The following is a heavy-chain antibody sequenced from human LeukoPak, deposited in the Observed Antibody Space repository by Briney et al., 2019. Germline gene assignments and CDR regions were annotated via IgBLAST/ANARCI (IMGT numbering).Heavy chain of an antibody. CDR2: VKSDGTAT. CDR1: AFTFSSHL. V-gene: IGHV3-74*01. Sequence: GGSLRLSCAASAFTFSSHLMHWVRQAQGTGLVWVSSVKSDGTATNYADSVKGRFTISRDNAKNTLYLQMNSLRVEDTAVYYCVRKFATGDWGQGTLVTVSS. CDR3: VRKFATGD. D-gene: IGHD1-14*01. J-gene: IGHJ4*02.